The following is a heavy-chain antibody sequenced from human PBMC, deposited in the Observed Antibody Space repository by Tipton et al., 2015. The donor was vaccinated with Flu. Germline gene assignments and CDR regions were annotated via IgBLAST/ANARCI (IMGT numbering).Heavy chain of an antibody. V-gene: IGHV4-4*07. CDR1: GGSISSYY. Sequence: LRLSCTVSGGSISSYYWSWIRQPAGKGLEWIGRTYTSGSTNYNPSLKSRVTMSVDTSKNQFSLKLSSVTAADTAVYYCARVIWGSSDADYYFDYWGQGTLVTVPS. CDR3: ARVIWGSSDADYYFDY. J-gene: IGHJ4*02. D-gene: IGHD3-16*01. CDR2: TYTSGST.